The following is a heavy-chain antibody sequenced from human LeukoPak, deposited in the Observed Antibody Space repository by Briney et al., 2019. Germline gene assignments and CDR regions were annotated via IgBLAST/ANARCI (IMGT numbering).Heavy chain of an antibody. CDR2: IKTDGGEK. D-gene: IGHD7-27*01. CDR3: ARDYVWGSPESDY. J-gene: IGHJ4*02. V-gene: IGHV3-7*01. CDR1: GFSFNNYW. Sequence: GGSLRLSCVASGFSFNNYWMSWFRQAPGKGLEWVGNIKTDGGEKYYVDSVRGRFTISRDNAKNSLYLQMNSFRAEDRAVYYCARDYVWGSPESDYWGQGTLVTVSS.